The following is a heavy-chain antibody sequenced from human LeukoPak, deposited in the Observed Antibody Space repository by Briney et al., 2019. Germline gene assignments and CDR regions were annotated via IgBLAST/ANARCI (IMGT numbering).Heavy chain of an antibody. J-gene: IGHJ5*02. CDR3: ATGSGYGDYA. Sequence: PSETLSLTCAVYGGSFSGYYWSWIRQPPGKGLEWIGEINHSGSTNYNPSLKSRVTISVDTSKNQFSLKLSSVTAANTAVYYCATGSGYGDYAWGQGTLVTVSS. V-gene: IGHV4-34*01. CDR1: GGSFSGYY. D-gene: IGHD4-17*01. CDR2: INHSGST.